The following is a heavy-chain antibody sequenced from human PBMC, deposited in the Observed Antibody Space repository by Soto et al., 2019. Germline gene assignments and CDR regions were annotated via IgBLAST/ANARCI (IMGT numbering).Heavy chain of an antibody. D-gene: IGHD1-1*01. Sequence: EVQLLESGGGLVQPGGSLRLSCAASGFTFSSYAMSWVRQAPGKGLEWVSVISGSGGRIYYADSVKGRFTISRDNSKNTLYMKMNSLRDEDTAIYYCAKERRLERGDFDYWGKGTLVTVSS. V-gene: IGHV3-23*01. CDR3: AKERRLERGDFDY. CDR2: ISGSGGRI. CDR1: GFTFSSYA. J-gene: IGHJ4*02.